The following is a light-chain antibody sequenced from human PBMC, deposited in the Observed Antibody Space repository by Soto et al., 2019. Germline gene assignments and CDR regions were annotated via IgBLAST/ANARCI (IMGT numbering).Light chain of an antibody. CDR1: SSNIGTGYN. Sequence: QAVVTQPPSVSGAPGQRVTISCTGTSSNIGTGYNVHWYQQLPGTAPKLLIIDYTKRPSGVPDRFSGSKSGATASLAITGLQAEDEADYYCQSYDSSLSGSVFGGGTKLTVL. CDR3: QSYDSSLSGSV. CDR2: DYT. J-gene: IGLJ2*01. V-gene: IGLV1-40*01.